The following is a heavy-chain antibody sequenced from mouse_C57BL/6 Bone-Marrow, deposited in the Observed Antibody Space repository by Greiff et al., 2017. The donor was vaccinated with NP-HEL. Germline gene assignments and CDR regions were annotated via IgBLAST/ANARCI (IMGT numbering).Heavy chain of an antibody. CDR1: GYTFTSYW. J-gene: IGHJ3*01. Sequence: VQLQQPGAELVRPGTSVKLSCKASGYTFTSYWMHWVKQRPGQGLEWIGVIDPSDSYTNYNQKFKGKATLTVDTSSSTAYMQLSSLTSEDSAVYYCARDYYGRFAYWGQGTLVTVSA. CDR2: IDPSDSYT. D-gene: IGHD1-1*01. CDR3: ARDYYGRFAY. V-gene: IGHV1-59*01.